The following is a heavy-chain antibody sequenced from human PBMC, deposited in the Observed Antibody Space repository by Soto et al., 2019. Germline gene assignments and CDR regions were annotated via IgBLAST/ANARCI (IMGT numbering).Heavy chain of an antibody. CDR3: ARDPGDFWSGRDAFDI. CDR2: ISSNGGST. Sequence: GGSLRLSCAASGFTFSSYAMHWVRQAPGKGLEYVSAISSNGGSTYYANSVKGRFTISRDNSKNTLYLQMGSLRAEDMAVYYCARDPGDFWSGRDAFDIWGQGTMVTVSS. CDR1: GFTFSSYA. J-gene: IGHJ3*02. D-gene: IGHD3-3*01. V-gene: IGHV3-64*01.